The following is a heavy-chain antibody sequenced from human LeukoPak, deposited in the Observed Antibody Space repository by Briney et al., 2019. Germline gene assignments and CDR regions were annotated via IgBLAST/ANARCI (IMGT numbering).Heavy chain of an antibody. J-gene: IGHJ4*02. Sequence: GGSLRLSCAASGFTFSSYAMSWVRQAPGKGLEWVSAISGSGGSTYYADSVKGRFTISRDNSKNTLYLQMNSLRAEDTAVYYCAEGGLLWLGPNDYWGQGTLVTVSS. CDR3: AEGGLLWLGPNDY. CDR1: GFTFSSYA. D-gene: IGHD3-10*01. CDR2: ISGSGGST. V-gene: IGHV3-23*01.